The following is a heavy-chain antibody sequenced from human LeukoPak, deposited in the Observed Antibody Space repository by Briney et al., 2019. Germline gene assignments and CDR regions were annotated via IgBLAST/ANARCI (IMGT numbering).Heavy chain of an antibody. V-gene: IGHV3-21*01. J-gene: IGHJ4*02. CDR2: ISSSSSYI. CDR1: GFTFSSYS. Sequence: GGSLRLSCAASGFTFSSYSMNWVRQAPGKGLEWVSSISSSSSYIYYADSAKGRFTISRDNAKNSLYLQMNSLRAEDTAVYYCARERSYFDYWGQGTLVTVSS. CDR3: ARERSYFDY.